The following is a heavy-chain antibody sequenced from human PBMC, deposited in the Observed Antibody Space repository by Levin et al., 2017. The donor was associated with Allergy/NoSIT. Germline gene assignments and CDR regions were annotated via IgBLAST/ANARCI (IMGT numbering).Heavy chain of an antibody. V-gene: IGHV3-30*03. CDR1: GFTFSSYG. D-gene: IGHD2-15*01. J-gene: IGHJ6*03. CDR3: ARKRGYCSGGSCYRAYYYYYYMDV. CDR2: ISYDGSNK. Sequence: GGSLRLSCAASGFTFSSYGMHWVRQAPGKGLEWVAVISYDGSNKYYADSVKGRFTISRDNSKNTLYLQMNSLRAEDTAVYYCARKRGYCSGGSCYRAYYYYYYMDVWGKGTTVTVSS.